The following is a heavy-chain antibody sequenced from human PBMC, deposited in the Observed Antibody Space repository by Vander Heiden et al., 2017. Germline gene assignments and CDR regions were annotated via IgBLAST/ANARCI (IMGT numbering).Heavy chain of an antibody. CDR1: GFTFDDYA. V-gene: IGHV3-9*01. Sequence: EVQLVESGGGLVQPGRSLRLSCAASGFTFDDYAMHWVRQAPGKGLEWVSGISGNSGSIGYADSVKGRFTISRDNAKNSLYLQMNSLRAEDTALYYCAKDMDRYSYGSVDYWGQGTLVTVSS. CDR2: ISGNSGSI. J-gene: IGHJ4*02. CDR3: AKDMDRYSYGSVDY. D-gene: IGHD5-18*01.